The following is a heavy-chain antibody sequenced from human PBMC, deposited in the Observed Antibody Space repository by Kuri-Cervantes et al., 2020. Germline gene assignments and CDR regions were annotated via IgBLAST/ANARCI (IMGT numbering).Heavy chain of an antibody. Sequence: GESLKISCKGSGYRFTNHWIAWVRQMPGKGLEWMGIIYPGDSDTRYSPSFQGQVTISVDKSTTTAYLQWSSLKASDTAMYYCARLATTAAIFYHYMDVWGKGTTVTVSS. J-gene: IGHJ6*03. D-gene: IGHD1-1*01. CDR2: IYPGDSDT. CDR1: GYRFTNHW. V-gene: IGHV5-51*01. CDR3: ARLATTAAIFYHYMDV.